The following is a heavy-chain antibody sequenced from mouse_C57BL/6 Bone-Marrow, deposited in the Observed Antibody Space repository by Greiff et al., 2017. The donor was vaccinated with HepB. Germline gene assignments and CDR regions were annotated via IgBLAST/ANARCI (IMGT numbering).Heavy chain of an antibody. CDR3: ARAKDDYAAWFAY. CDR2: IYPRSGNT. D-gene: IGHD2-4*01. Sequence: VQGVESGAELARPGASVKLSCKASGYTFTSYGISWVKQRTGQGLEWIGEIYPRSGNTYYNEKFKGKATLTADKSSSTAYMELRSLTSEDSAVYFCARAKDDYAAWFAYWGQGTLVTVSA. CDR1: GYTFTSYG. J-gene: IGHJ3*01. V-gene: IGHV1-81*01.